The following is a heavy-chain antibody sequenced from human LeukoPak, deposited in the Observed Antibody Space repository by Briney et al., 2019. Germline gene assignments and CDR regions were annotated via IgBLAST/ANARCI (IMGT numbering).Heavy chain of an antibody. Sequence: SETLSLTCTVSGGSISDYYWSWIRQLPGKGLEWIGYIYYSGSTNYNPSLKSRVTISVDTSKNQFSLKLTSVTAADTAVYFCARGKVNYYNSSAYYYPTFDYWGQGTLVTVSS. D-gene: IGHD3-22*01. CDR3: ARGKVNYYNSSAYYYPTFDY. J-gene: IGHJ4*02. V-gene: IGHV4-59*01. CDR1: GGSISDYY. CDR2: IYYSGST.